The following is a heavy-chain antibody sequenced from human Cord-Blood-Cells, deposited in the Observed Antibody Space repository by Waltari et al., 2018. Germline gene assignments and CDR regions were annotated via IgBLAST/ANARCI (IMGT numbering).Heavy chain of an antibody. CDR1: GFTVSSYG. CDR3: AKILWLIDL. V-gene: IGHV3-30*18. CDR2: ISYDGSNK. Sequence: QVQLVESGGGVVQPGRSLRLSCAASGFTVSSYGMHWVRQAPGKGLEWVAVISYDGSNKYYADSVKGRFTISRDNSKNTLYLQMNSLRAEDTAVYYCAKILWLIDLWGRGTLVTVSS. D-gene: IGHD3-10*01. J-gene: IGHJ2*01.